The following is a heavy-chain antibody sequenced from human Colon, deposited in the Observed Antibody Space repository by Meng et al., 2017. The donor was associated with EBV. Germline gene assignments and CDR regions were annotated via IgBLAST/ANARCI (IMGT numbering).Heavy chain of an antibody. Sequence: QGQRQEPGPGLVKPSQTLSPTCTVSGGSVSSGGYYWTWIRQHPGKGLEWFGHIYYSGSTFYNPSLKRRVIISIDTSKNQFSLNLRSVAAADTAVYFCARVSSGWDYFDYWGQGTLVTVSS. V-gene: IGHV4-31*03. CDR2: IYYSGST. J-gene: IGHJ4*02. CDR3: ARVSSGWDYFDY. D-gene: IGHD6-19*01. CDR1: GGSVSSGGYY.